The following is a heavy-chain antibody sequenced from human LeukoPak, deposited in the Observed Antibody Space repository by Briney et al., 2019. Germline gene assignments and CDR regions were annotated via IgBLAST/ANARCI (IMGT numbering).Heavy chain of an antibody. CDR2: INPNRGGT. J-gene: IGHJ5*02. Sequence: ASVKVSCKASGYTFTGYYMHWVRQAPGQGLEWMGWINPNRGGTNYAQKFQGRVTMTRDTSISTAYMELSRLRSDDTAVYYCARPFYDFWSGYYPWFDPWGQGTLVTVSS. D-gene: IGHD3-3*01. V-gene: IGHV1-2*02. CDR3: ARPFYDFWSGYYPWFDP. CDR1: GYTFTGYY.